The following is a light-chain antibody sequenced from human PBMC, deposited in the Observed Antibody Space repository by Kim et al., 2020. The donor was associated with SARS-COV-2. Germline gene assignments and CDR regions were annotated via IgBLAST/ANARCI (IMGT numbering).Light chain of an antibody. CDR3: SSYTSTSTQV. CDR1: SSDIGGYNY. V-gene: IGLV2-14*03. CDR2: DVN. Sequence: QSALTQPASVSGSLGQSITIFCTGTSSDIGGYNYVSWYQQHPGKAPKLMIYDVNNQPSGVSNRFSGSKSGNTASLTISGLQADDEADYYCSSYTSTSTQVFGGGTQLTVL. J-gene: IGLJ2*01.